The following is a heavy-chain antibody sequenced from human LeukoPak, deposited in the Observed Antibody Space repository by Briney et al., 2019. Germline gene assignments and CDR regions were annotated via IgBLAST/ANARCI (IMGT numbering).Heavy chain of an antibody. CDR1: GYRFTSYW. CDR2: IYPDDSDT. D-gene: IGHD2-2*02. Sequence: GESLKISCKGSGYRFTSYWIGWVRQMPGKGLEWMGLIYPDDSDTRYSPSFQGQVTISADKSISTAYLQWSGLKASDTAMYYCAIGGDSTTSCYRCFDYWGQETLVTVSS. J-gene: IGHJ4*02. V-gene: IGHV5-51*01. CDR3: AIGGDSTTSCYRCFDY.